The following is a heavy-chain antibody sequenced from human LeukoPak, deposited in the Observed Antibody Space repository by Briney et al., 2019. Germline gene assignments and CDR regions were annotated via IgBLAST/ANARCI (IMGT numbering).Heavy chain of an antibody. V-gene: IGHV1-69*04. CDR2: IIPILGIA. J-gene: IGHJ5*02. CDR3: ARVAVDTVNWFDP. Sequence: SVKVSCKASGGTFSSYAISWVRQAPGQGLEWMGRIIPILGIANYAQKFQGGVTITADESTSTAYMELSSLRSEDTAVYYCARVAVDTVNWFDPWGQGTLVTVSS. D-gene: IGHD5-18*01. CDR1: GGTFSSYA.